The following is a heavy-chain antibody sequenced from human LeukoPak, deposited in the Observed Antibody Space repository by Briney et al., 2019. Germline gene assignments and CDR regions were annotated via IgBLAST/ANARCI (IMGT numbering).Heavy chain of an antibody. Sequence: GGSLRLSCAASGFTFSSYWMSWVRQAPGKGLEWVANIKQDGSEKYYVDSVKGRFTISRDNVKNSLYLQMNSLRAEDTAVYYCARDYNDFWSGYYTVYYFDYWGQGTLVTVSS. V-gene: IGHV3-7*01. CDR1: GFTFSSYW. D-gene: IGHD3-3*01. J-gene: IGHJ4*02. CDR2: IKQDGSEK. CDR3: ARDYNDFWSGYYTVYYFDY.